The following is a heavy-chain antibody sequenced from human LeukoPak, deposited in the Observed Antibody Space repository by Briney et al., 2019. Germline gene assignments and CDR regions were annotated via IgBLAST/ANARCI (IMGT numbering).Heavy chain of an antibody. V-gene: IGHV3-33*08. CDR2: IWRDGSNK. CDR3: ARHGSGRKYFDPLDY. J-gene: IGHJ4*02. Sequence: GGSLRLSGAAAGFSFNEYAMHWVRQAPGKGLEGVAVIWRDGSNKYYADSVKGRFTVSRDNPKNTLNLQMDSLRVEDTAVYYCARHGSGRKYFDPLDYWGQGTLVTVSS. D-gene: IGHD1-26*01. CDR1: GFSFNEYA.